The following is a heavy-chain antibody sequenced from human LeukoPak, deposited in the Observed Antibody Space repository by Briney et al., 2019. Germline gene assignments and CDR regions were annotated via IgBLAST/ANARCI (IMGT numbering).Heavy chain of an antibody. CDR1: GFTFSTYE. Sequence: GGSLRLSCAASGFTFSTYEMNWVRQAPGKGLEWVSYISSSGNTIYYADSVKGRFTISRGNAKSSLYLQMNSLRAEDTALYFCATDLSYWGQGTLVTVSS. V-gene: IGHV3-48*03. CDR2: ISSSGNTI. CDR3: ATDLSY. J-gene: IGHJ4*02.